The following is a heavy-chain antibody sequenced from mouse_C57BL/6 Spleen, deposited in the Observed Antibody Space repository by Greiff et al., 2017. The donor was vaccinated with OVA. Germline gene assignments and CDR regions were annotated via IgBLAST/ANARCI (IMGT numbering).Heavy chain of an antibody. Sequence: EVQRVESGPGLVKPSQSLSLTCSVTGYSITSGYYWNWIRQFPGNKLEWMGYISYDGSNNYNPSLKNRISITRDTSKNQFFLKLNSVTTEDTATYYCARGDWGYYYVAYWGQGTLVTVSA. J-gene: IGHJ3*01. CDR1: GYSITSGYY. CDR2: ISYDGSN. V-gene: IGHV3-6*01. D-gene: IGHD1-1*01. CDR3: ARGDWGYYYVAY.